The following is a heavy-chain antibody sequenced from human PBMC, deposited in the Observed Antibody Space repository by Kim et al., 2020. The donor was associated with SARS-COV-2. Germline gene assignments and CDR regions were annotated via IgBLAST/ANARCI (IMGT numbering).Heavy chain of an antibody. CDR3: ARLTTYYDILTGYYYFDY. Sequence: GESLKISCKGSGYSFTSYWIGWVRQMPGKGLEWMGIIYPGDSDTRYSPSFQGQVTISADKSISTAYLQWSSLKASDTAMYYCARLTTYYDILTGYYYFDYWGQGTLVTVSS. V-gene: IGHV5-51*01. CDR1: GYSFTSYW. CDR2: IYPGDSDT. J-gene: IGHJ4*02. D-gene: IGHD3-9*01.